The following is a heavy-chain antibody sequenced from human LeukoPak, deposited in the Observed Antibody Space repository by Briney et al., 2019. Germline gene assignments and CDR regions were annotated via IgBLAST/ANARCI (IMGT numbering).Heavy chain of an antibody. J-gene: IGHJ4*02. V-gene: IGHV4-39*01. CDR1: GGSISSSSYY. CDR2: IYYSGST. Sequence: SETLSLTCTVSGGSISSSSYYWGWIRQPSGKGLEWIGSIYYSGSTYYNPSLKSRVTISVDTSKNQFSLKLSSVTAADTAVYYCARQGVAAADPYFDYWGQGTLVTVSS. CDR3: ARQGVAAADPYFDY. D-gene: IGHD6-13*01.